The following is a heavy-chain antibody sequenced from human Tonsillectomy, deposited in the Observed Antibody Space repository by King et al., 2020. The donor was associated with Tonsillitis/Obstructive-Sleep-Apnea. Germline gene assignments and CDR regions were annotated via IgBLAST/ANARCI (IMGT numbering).Heavy chain of an antibody. D-gene: IGHD3-22*01. CDR3: ARGRYDSSGYYPLGDDAFDI. CDR1: GGSISSYY. CDR2: IYYSGST. Sequence: VQLQESGPGLVKPSETLSLTCTVSGGSISSYYWSWIRQPPGKGLEWIGYIYYSGSTNYNPSLKSRVTISVDTSKNQFSLKLSSVTAADTAVYYCARGRYDSSGYYPLGDDAFDIWGQGTMVTVSS. J-gene: IGHJ3*02. V-gene: IGHV4-59*01.